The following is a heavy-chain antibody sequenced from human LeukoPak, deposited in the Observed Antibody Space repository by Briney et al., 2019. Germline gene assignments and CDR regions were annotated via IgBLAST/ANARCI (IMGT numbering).Heavy chain of an antibody. CDR3: ARDRLRFLEKSYYYGMDV. CDR2: IYYSGST. CDR1: GGSISTYY. V-gene: IGHV4-59*01. J-gene: IGHJ6*02. Sequence: KPSETLSLTCTVSGGSISTYYWTWIRQPPGKGLEWIGYIYYSGSTNYNPSLKSRVTISVDASKNQFSLKLSSVTAADTAVYYCARDRLRFLEKSYYYGMDVWGQGTTVTVSS. D-gene: IGHD3-3*01.